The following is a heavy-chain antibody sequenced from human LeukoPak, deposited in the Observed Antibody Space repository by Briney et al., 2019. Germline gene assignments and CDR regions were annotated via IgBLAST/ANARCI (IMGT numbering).Heavy chain of an antibody. V-gene: IGHV3-20*04. CDR2: INWNGGST. D-gene: IGHD2-15*01. J-gene: IGHJ5*02. CDR3: AREGCSGGSCYSAWFDP. CDR1: GFTFDDYG. Sequence: GGSLRLSCAASGFTFDDYGMSWVRQAPGKGLEWVSGINWNGGSTGYADSVKGRFTISRDNAKNSLYLQMNSLRAEDTALYYCAREGCSGGSCYSAWFDPWGQGTLVLVSS.